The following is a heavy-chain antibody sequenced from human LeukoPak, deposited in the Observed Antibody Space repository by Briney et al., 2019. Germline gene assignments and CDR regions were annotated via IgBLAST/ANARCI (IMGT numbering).Heavy chain of an antibody. J-gene: IGHJ6*03. Sequence: SVKVSCKASGGTFSSYAISWVRQAPGQGLEWMGGIIPIFGTANYAQKFQGRVTITTDESTSTAYMELSSLRSEDTAVYYCARCQAAATTDYYYYMDVWGKGTTVTVSS. D-gene: IGHD6-13*01. CDR1: GGTFSSYA. CDR3: ARCQAAATTDYYYYMDV. CDR2: IIPIFGTA. V-gene: IGHV1-69*05.